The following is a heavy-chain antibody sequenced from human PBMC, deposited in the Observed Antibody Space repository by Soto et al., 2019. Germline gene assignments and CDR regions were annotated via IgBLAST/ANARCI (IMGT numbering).Heavy chain of an antibody. D-gene: IGHD3-16*01. CDR1: GDTFTSYY. J-gene: IGHJ5*02. CDR2: INPHGGST. CDR3: ARMATFGSLNWFDP. V-gene: IGHV1-46*01. Sequence: GASVKVSCKAPGDTFTSYYLNWVRQAPGQGLEWMGVINPHGGSTKYAQKFQGRITMTRDTSRSTVYMELSSLRSDDTAIYYCARMATFGSLNWFDPWGQGTLVTVSS.